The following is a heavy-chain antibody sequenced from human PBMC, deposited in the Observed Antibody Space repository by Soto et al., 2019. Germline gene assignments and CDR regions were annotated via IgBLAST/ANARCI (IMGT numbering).Heavy chain of an antibody. Sequence: ASVKVSCKASGYTFTGYYMHWVRQAPGQGLEWMGWINPNSGGTNYAQKFQGRVTMTRDTSITTAYMELSRLRSDDTAVYYCAREFVDTAMVNTYYYYGMDVWGQGTTVTSP. CDR1: GYTFTGYY. CDR3: AREFVDTAMVNTYYYYGMDV. V-gene: IGHV1-2*02. D-gene: IGHD5-18*01. CDR2: INPNSGGT. J-gene: IGHJ6*02.